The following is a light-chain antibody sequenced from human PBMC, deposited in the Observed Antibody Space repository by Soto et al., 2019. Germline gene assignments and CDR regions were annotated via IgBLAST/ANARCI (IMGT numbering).Light chain of an antibody. CDR3: PQYFSYPLT. V-gene: IGKV1-8*01. CDR2: TAS. CDR1: RGVSSH. Sequence: AIRMTQSPSSFSASTGDRVTITCRGSRGVSSHLAWYQVKPGKAPRLLIYTASYLESGVPSRFSGSGSGTDFTLTISFLQSEDFAVYYCPQYFSYPLTFGAGTKVEIK. J-gene: IGKJ4*01.